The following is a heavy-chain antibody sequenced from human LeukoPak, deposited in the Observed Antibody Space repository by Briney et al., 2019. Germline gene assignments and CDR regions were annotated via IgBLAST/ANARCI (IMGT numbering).Heavy chain of an antibody. Sequence: QPGGSLRLSCAASGFTFSTYGMNWVRQAPGKGLEWVSSVSGSGGSTYYADSVKGRFTISRDNSKNTLFLQMNSLRAEDTAIYYCAKGARWELPLDSWGQGTLVTVSS. CDR1: GFTFSTYG. D-gene: IGHD1-26*01. J-gene: IGHJ4*02. CDR2: VSGSGGST. CDR3: AKGARWELPLDS. V-gene: IGHV3-23*01.